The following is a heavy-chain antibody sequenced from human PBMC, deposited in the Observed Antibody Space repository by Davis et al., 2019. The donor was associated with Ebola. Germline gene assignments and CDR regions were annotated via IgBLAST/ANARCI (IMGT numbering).Heavy chain of an antibody. J-gene: IGHJ4*02. D-gene: IGHD5-18*01. CDR2: ISGSGGRT. Sequence: PGGSLRPACAASGFTFSDYYMSWVRQAPGKGLEWVSAISGSGGRTEYADSVKGRFTISRDDSKNTAYLQMNSLKTEDTAVYYCTSSGYSYGASDYWGQGTLVTISS. CDR3: TSSGYSYGASDY. CDR1: GFTFSDYY. V-gene: IGHV3-23*01.